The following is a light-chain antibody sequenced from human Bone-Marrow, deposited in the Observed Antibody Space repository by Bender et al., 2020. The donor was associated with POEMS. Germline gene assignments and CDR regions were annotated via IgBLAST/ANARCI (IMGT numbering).Light chain of an antibody. CDR3: CSYAGSSTFV. CDR1: SSDVGNYNL. Sequence: QSALTQPASVSASPGQSITISCTGTSSDVGNYNLVSWYQQHPGRAPKLIIYEANKRPSAVSNRVSGSKSGNPASLTISGLQAGDEADYHCCSYAGSSTFVLGGGTKLPVL. CDR2: EAN. V-gene: IGLV2-23*01. J-gene: IGLJ2*01.